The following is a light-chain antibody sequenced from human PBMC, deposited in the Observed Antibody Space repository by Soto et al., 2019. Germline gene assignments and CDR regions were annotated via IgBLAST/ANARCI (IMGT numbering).Light chain of an antibody. CDR2: GTS. CDR3: QQYGSWT. V-gene: IGKV3-20*01. Sequence: EIVLTQSPGTLSVSPGERVTLSCRASQTISSNYLAWYQQKPGQAPSLLIYGTSSRATGIPDRFSGSGSGTDVTLTISRLEPEDSAIYYCQQYGSWTFGQGTKVEIK. J-gene: IGKJ1*01. CDR1: QTISSNY.